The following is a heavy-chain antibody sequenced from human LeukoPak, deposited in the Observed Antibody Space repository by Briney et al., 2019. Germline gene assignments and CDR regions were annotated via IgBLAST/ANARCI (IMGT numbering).Heavy chain of an antibody. CDR1: GGSISSSSYY. CDR3: ARQGVTYDAFDI. V-gene: IGHV4-39*01. Sequence: SETLSLTCTVSGGSISSSSYYWGWIRQPPGKGLEWIGSIYYSGSTYYNPSLKSRVTVSVDTSKNQFSLKLSSVTAADTAVYYCARQGVTYDAFDIWGQGTMVTVSS. D-gene: IGHD5-18*01. J-gene: IGHJ3*02. CDR2: IYYSGST.